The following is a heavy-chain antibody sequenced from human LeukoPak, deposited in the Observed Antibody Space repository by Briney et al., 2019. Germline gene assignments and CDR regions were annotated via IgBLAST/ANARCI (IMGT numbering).Heavy chain of an antibody. V-gene: IGHV3-23*01. CDR2: ISGSGGST. D-gene: IGHD3-22*01. CDR3: AKDYYDSSGYYYLDPPNFDY. Sequence: GGSLRLSCAASGFTFSSYGMSWVRQAPGKGLEWVSAISGSGGSTYYADSVKGRFTISRDNSKSTLYLQMNSLRAEDTAVYYCAKDYYDSSGYYYLDPPNFDYWGQGTLVTVSS. CDR1: GFTFSSYG. J-gene: IGHJ4*02.